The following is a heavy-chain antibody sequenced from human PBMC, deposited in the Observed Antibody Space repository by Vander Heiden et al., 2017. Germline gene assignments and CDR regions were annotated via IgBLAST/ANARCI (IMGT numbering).Heavy chain of an antibody. D-gene: IGHD3-9*01. V-gene: IGHV3-48*03. CDR1: GFTFSSYE. CDR3: ARDAPVLLTGSTYYYYGMDV. CDR2: ISSSGSTI. J-gene: IGHJ6*02. Sequence: EVQLVESGGGLVQPGGSLRLSCAASGFTFSSYEMNGVRQAPGKGLEWVSYISSSGSTIYYADSVKGRFTISRDNAKNSLYLQMNSLRAEDTAVYYCARDAPVLLTGSTYYYYGMDVWGQGTTVTVSS.